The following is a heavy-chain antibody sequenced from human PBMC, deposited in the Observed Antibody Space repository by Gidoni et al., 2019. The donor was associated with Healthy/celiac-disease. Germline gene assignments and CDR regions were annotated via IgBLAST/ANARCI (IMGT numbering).Heavy chain of an antibody. CDR1: GFTFDDYA. D-gene: IGHD6-19*01. CDR2: ISWNSGRI. J-gene: IGHJ3*02. V-gene: IGHV3-9*01. Sequence: EVQLVESGGGLVQPGRSLRLSCAASGFTFDDYAMHWVRQAPGKGLEWVSGISWNSGRIGYADSVKGRFTISRDNAKNSLYLQMNSLRAEDTALYYCAKDMYSSGWYWAFDIWGQGTMVTVSS. CDR3: AKDMYSSGWYWAFDI.